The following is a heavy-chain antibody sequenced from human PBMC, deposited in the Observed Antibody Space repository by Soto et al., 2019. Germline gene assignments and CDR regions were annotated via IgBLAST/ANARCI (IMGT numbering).Heavy chain of an antibody. CDR2: ISAYNGNT. D-gene: IGHD6-6*01. J-gene: IGHJ3*02. CDR1: GYTFTSYG. Sequence: ASVKVSCKASGYTFTSYGISWVRQAPGQGLEWMGWISAYNGNTNYAQKLQGRVTMTTDTSTSTAYMELRSLRSDDTAVYYCARALWQPVRTVAFDIWGQGTMVSVSS. CDR3: ARALWQPVRTVAFDI. V-gene: IGHV1-18*01.